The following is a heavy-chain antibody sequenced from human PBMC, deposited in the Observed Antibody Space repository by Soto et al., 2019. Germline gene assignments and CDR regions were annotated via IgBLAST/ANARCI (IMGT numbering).Heavy chain of an antibody. CDR1: GFTFSDYA. J-gene: IGHJ4*02. CDR2: VSHDGRNT. D-gene: IGHD6-19*01. V-gene: IGHV3-30*18. Sequence: VQLVESGGGVVQPGRALRLSCAASGFTFSDYAMHWVRQAPGKGLEWVAVVSHDGRNTHYADSVKGRFTISRNSSKNTVSLEMTSLRAEDTAVYSFANGGRQWLVTSDFNYWGQGALVTVSS. CDR3: ANGGRQWLVTSDFNY.